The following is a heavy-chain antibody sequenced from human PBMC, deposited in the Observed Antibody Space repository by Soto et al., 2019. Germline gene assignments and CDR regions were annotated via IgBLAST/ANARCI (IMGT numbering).Heavy chain of an antibody. Sequence: QVQLQESGPGLVKPSETLSLTCTVSGGSMRGQHWSWIRQPPGKGLEWIGHHSDSTSYNPSLKSRITISTATSKNQFSLKLSSVTAADTAVYYCATYTVGEGGRGYWGQGTLVTVSS. CDR1: GGSMRGQH. V-gene: IGHV4-4*09. CDR2: HHSDST. CDR3: ATYTVGEGGRGY. D-gene: IGHD3-16*01. J-gene: IGHJ4*02.